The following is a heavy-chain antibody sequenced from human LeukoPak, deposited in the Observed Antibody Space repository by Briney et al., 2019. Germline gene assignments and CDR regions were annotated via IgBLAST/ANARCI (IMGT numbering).Heavy chain of an antibody. D-gene: IGHD2-2*01. CDR2: IWYDGSNK. CDR1: GFTFSSYG. V-gene: IGHV3-33*06. Sequence: GRSLRLSCAASGFTFSSYGMHWVRQAPGKGLEWVAVIWYDGSNKYYADSVKGQFTISRDNSKNTLYLQMNSLRAEDTAVYYCAKDLGQLVDWGQGTLVTVSS. J-gene: IGHJ4*02. CDR3: AKDLGQLVD.